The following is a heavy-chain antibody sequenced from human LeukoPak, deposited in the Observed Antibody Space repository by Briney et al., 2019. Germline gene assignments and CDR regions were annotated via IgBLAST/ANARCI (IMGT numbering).Heavy chain of an antibody. CDR1: GFTFSSYW. CDR3: GRSMGSTSL. CDR2: INSDGSSI. Sequence: PGGSLRLSCAASGFTFSSYWMHWVRQAPGKGLVWVSRINSDGSSISYADSVKGRFTISRDNAKNTLFLQRNSLRAEDPAVSYCGRSMGSTSLWGQGTMVTVSS. J-gene: IGHJ4*02. V-gene: IGHV3-74*01. D-gene: IGHD2-2*01.